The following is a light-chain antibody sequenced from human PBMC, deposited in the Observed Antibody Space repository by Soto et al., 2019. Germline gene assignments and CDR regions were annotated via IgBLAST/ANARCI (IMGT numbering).Light chain of an antibody. Sequence: EVVLTQSPATLSLSPGERATLSCRASQSVSRYLAWYQQKPGQAPRLLIYDASNRATGIPARFSGSGSRTDFTLTISSLEPEDFAVYYCHQRDNGGTFGPGTKVDIK. CDR3: HQRDNGGT. V-gene: IGKV3-11*01. CDR2: DAS. J-gene: IGKJ3*01. CDR1: QSVSRY.